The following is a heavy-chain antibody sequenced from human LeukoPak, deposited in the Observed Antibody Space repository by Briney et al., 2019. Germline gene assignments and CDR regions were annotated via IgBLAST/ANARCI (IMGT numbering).Heavy chain of an antibody. CDR2: IYYSGST. CDR3: ARHMGLGYSYGYPYFDY. V-gene: IGHV4-59*08. CDR1: GGSISSYY. J-gene: IGHJ4*02. D-gene: IGHD5-18*01. Sequence: SETLSLTCTVPGGSISSYYWSWIRRPPGKGLEWIGYIYYSGSTNYNPSLKSRVTISVDTSKNQFSLKLSSVTAADTAVYYCARHMGLGYSYGYPYFDYWGQGTLVTVSS.